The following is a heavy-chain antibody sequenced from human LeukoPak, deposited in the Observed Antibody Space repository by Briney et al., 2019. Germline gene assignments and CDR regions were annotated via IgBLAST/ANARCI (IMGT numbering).Heavy chain of an antibody. Sequence: GESLKISCKASGYNFMTYWIAWVRQMPGKGPEWMGVIYPGDSETRYSPSFQGYVTISVDESISTAYLEWSSLQALDSGMYYCARLDTTVDYWGQGTLVTVSS. CDR2: IYPGDSET. CDR1: GYNFMTYW. J-gene: IGHJ4*02. V-gene: IGHV5-51*01. D-gene: IGHD1-1*01. CDR3: ARLDTTVDY.